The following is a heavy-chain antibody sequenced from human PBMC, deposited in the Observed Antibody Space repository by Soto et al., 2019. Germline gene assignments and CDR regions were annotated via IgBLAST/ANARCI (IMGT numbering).Heavy chain of an antibody. Sequence: GGSLRLSCAASGFTVSSTYMTWVRQAPGKGLEWVSAISGSGGSTYYADSVKGRFTISRDNSKNTLYLQMNSLRAEDTAVYYCAKGGIAAGYYYGMDVWGQGTTVTVSS. J-gene: IGHJ6*02. CDR1: GFTVSSTY. CDR3: AKGGIAAGYYYGMDV. D-gene: IGHD6-13*01. CDR2: ISGSGGST. V-gene: IGHV3-23*01.